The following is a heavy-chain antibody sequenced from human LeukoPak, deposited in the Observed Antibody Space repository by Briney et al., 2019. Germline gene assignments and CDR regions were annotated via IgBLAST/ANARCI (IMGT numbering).Heavy chain of an antibody. Sequence: GGSLRLSCAASGFTFSNAWMSWVRQAPGKGLEWVGRIKSKTDGGTTDYAAPVKGRFTISRDDSKNTLYLQMNSLKTEDTAVYYCTADQFIYYDSSGYYYKTEYFQHWGQGTLVTVSS. J-gene: IGHJ1*01. CDR2: IKSKTDGGTT. CDR1: GFTFSNAW. D-gene: IGHD3-22*01. CDR3: TADQFIYYDSSGYYYKTEYFQH. V-gene: IGHV3-15*01.